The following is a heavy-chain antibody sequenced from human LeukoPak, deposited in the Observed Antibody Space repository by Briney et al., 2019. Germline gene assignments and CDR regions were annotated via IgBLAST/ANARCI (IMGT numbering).Heavy chain of an antibody. CDR3: ARRGGLYYYDSSGYYYFY. D-gene: IGHD3-22*01. CDR2: INHSGST. CDR1: GGSFSGYY. J-gene: IGHJ4*02. V-gene: IGHV4-34*01. Sequence: ASETLSLTCAVYGGSFSGYYWSWIRQPPGKGLEWIGEINHSGSTNYNPSLKSRVTISVDTSKNQFSLKLSSVTAADTAVYYCARRGGLYYYDSSGYYYFYWGQGTLVTVSS.